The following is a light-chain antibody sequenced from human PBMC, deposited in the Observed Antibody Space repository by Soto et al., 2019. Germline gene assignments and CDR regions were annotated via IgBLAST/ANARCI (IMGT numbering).Light chain of an antibody. CDR3: SSYTISSTDV. V-gene: IGLV2-14*01. CDR2: EVT. CDR1: ISDVGTYDD. Sequence: QSALTQPASVSASPGQSITISCTGTISDVGTYDDVSWYRQHPGKGPKLLIYEVTNRPSGVSNRFSGSKSGNTASLTISGLQAEDEADYYCSSYTISSTDVFGSGTKLNVL. J-gene: IGLJ1*01.